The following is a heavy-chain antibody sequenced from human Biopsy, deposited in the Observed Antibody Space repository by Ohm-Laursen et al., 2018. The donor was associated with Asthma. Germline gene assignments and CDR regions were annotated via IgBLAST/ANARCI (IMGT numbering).Heavy chain of an antibody. CDR3: ARDGPAGAPSDY. CDR1: GGTFSSYA. D-gene: IGHD1-26*01. CDR2: ISAYNGNT. V-gene: IGHV1-18*01. Sequence: SVKVSCKASGGTFSSYAISWVRQAPGQGLEWMGWISAYNGNTNYAQKLQGRVTMTTDTSTSTAYMELRSLRSDDTAVYYCARDGPAGAPSDYWGQGTLVTVSS. J-gene: IGHJ4*02.